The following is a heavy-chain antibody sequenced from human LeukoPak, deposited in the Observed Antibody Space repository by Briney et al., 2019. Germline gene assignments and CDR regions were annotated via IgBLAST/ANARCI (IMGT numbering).Heavy chain of an antibody. J-gene: IGHJ4*02. D-gene: IGHD3-10*01. CDR3: AKYYYGSGSYYRSPFDY. CDR1: GFTFSSYA. V-gene: IGHV3-23*01. CDR2: ISGSGGST. Sequence: GGSLRLSCAASGFTFSSYAMSWVRQAPGKGLEWVSAISGSGGSTYYADSVKGRFTISRDNSKNTLYLQMNSLRAEDTAVYYCAKYYYGSGSYYRSPFDYWGQGTLVTVSS.